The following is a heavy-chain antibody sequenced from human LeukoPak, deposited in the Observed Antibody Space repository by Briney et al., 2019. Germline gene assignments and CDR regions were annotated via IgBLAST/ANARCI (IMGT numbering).Heavy chain of an antibody. V-gene: IGHV3-72*01. D-gene: IGHD1-26*01. CDR2: IRNKANRYTT. CDR1: GFTFSDHH. CDR3: ARAGEGSDY. J-gene: IGHJ4*02. Sequence: GGSLRLSCAASGFTFSDHHMDWVRQAPGEGLEWVARIRNKANRYTTEYAASVKGRFTISRDDSENSLYLQMNSLRAEDTAVYYCARAGEGSDYWGQGTLVTVSS.